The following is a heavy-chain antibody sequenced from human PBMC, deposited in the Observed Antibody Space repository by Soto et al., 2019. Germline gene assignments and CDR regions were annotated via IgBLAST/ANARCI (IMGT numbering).Heavy chain of an antibody. V-gene: IGHV1-18*01. CDR3: ARGGYYDSSGDRNYNYYGMDV. CDR2: ISAYNDDT. Sequence: ASVKVSCKASCYSFSSYVITWVRQAPGQGLEWLGWISAYNDDTKYAQRLQGRVTMTTDTSTRTAYMDIRGLRSDDTAIYYCARGGYYDSSGDRNYNYYGMDVWG. D-gene: IGHD3-22*01. CDR1: CYSFSSYV. J-gene: IGHJ6*02.